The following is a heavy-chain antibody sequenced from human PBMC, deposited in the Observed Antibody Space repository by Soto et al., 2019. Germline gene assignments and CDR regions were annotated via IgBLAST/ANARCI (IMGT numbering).Heavy chain of an antibody. CDR3: ARGKGYCSGGSCPPRFDP. V-gene: IGHV1-2*02. CDR1: GYTFTGYY. CDR2: INPNSGGT. D-gene: IGHD2-15*01. J-gene: IGHJ5*02. Sequence: ASVKVSCKASGYTFTGYYMHWVRQAPGQGLEWIGWINPNSGGTNYAQKFQGRVTMTRDTSISTAYMELSRLRSDDTAVYYCARGKGYCSGGSCPPRFDPWGQGTLVTVSS.